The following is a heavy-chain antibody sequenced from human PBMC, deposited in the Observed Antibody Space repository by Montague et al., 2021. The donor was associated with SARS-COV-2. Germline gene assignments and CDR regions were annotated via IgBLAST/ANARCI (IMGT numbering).Heavy chain of an antibody. CDR1: GGSISGHY. CDR3: ARGRIETSMIVVVLTGASYYMDV. V-gene: IGHV4-34*01. Sequence: SETLSLTCAVYGGSISGHYWSWIRQPPGKGLEWIGEINNSGSTNYNPSLKSRVTISVDTSKNQFPLKLHSVTAADTAVYYCARGRIETSMIVVVLTGASYYMDVWGKGTTVTVSS. CDR2: INNSGST. J-gene: IGHJ6*03. D-gene: IGHD2-15*01.